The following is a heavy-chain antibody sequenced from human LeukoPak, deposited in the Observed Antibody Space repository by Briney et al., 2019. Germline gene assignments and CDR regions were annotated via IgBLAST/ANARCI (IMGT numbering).Heavy chain of an antibody. J-gene: IGHJ4*02. D-gene: IGHD6-13*01. Sequence: GRSLRLSCAASGFTFDDYAMQWVRQAPGKGVERVSGISWNSGRIGYGDSVKGRFTISRDNAKNSLYLQMNSLRAEDTALYYCAKDMRTDAAGTLDYWGQGTLVTVSS. CDR2: ISWNSGRI. V-gene: IGHV3-9*01. CDR1: GFTFDDYA. CDR3: AKDMRTDAAGTLDY.